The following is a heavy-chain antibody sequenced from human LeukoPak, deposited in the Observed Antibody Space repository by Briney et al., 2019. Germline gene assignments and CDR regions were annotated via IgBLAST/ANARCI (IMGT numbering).Heavy chain of an antibody. CDR2: IYHSRRT. CDR3: ARSPERWLQLLIDY. D-gene: IGHD5-24*01. V-gene: IGHV4-38-2*01. J-gene: IGHJ4*02. CDR1: GYSIRRRYY. Sequence: SETVSLTRAVSGYSIRRRYYWGWIRQPPGEGPEWVGSIYHSRRTYYNPSLKSRVTISVNTSKNQFSLKLSTVTAADTAVYYCARSPERWLQLLIDYWGQGTLVTVSS.